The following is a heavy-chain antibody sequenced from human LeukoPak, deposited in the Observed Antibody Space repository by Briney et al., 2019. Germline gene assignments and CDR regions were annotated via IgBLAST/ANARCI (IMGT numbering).Heavy chain of an antibody. CDR1: GGSISSYY. Sequence: SETLSLTCTVSGGSISSYYWSWIRQPAGKGLEWIGRIYTSGSTNYNPSLKSRVTMSVDTSKNQFSLKLSSVTAADTAVYYCARGRHYDSSGYYHSPYYFDYWGQGTLVTVSS. D-gene: IGHD3-22*01. CDR2: IYTSGST. CDR3: ARGRHYDSSGYYHSPYYFDY. J-gene: IGHJ4*02. V-gene: IGHV4-4*07.